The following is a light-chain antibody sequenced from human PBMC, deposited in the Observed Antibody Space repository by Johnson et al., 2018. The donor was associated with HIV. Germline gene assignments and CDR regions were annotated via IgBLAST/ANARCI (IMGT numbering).Light chain of an antibody. Sequence: QSVLTQPPSVSAAPGQKVTISCSGSSSNIGSHYVSWYKQVPGTAPRLVIYDTIKRPSGIPDRFSGSKSATSATLDLPGLQTGDEADYYCRTWDSSLSADVVGPGTKVNVL. J-gene: IGLJ1*01. V-gene: IGLV1-51*01. CDR1: SSNIGSHY. CDR2: DTI. CDR3: RTWDSSLSADV.